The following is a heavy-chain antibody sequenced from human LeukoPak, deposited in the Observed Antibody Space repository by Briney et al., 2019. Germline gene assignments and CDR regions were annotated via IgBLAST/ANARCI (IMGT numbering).Heavy chain of an antibody. J-gene: IGHJ4*02. Sequence: GGSLRLSCAASGFTFSSYWVRPAPGTGLEWVAVISYDGSNKYYADSVKGRFTISRDNSKNTLYLQMNSLRAEDTAVYYCARDVISTDTAMVAWSDYWGQGTLVTVSS. D-gene: IGHD5-18*01. CDR2: ISYDGSNK. V-gene: IGHV3-30-3*01. CDR1: GFTFSSY. CDR3: ARDVISTDTAMVAWSDY.